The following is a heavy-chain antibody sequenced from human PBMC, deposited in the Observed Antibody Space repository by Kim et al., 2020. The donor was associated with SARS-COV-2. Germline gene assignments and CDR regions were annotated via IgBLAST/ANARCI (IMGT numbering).Heavy chain of an antibody. D-gene: IGHD1-1*01. V-gene: IGHV3-74*03. Sequence: GGSLRLSCAASGFTFSNYWMHWVRQAPGKGLVWVSRINSDGSSTMYADSVKGRFRISRDNANNTQYLQMNSLRVEDTAVYYCARGGVLLDRYFDYWGQGNLVTVSS. CDR1: GFTFSNYW. CDR2: INSDGSST. CDR3: ARGGVLLDRYFDY. J-gene: IGHJ4*02.